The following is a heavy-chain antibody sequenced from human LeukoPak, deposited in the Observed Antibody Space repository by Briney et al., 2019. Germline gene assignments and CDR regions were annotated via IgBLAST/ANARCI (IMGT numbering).Heavy chain of an antibody. J-gene: IGHJ5*02. V-gene: IGHV4-61*02. D-gene: IGHD6-13*01. Sequence: PSQTLSLTCTVSGGSISSGSYYWSWIRQPAGKGLEWIGRIYTSGSTNYNPSLKSRVTISVDTSKNQFSLKLSSVTAADTAVYYCARDREQQLVRWFDPWGQGTLVTVSS. CDR1: GGSISSGSYY. CDR2: IYTSGST. CDR3: ARDREQQLVRWFDP.